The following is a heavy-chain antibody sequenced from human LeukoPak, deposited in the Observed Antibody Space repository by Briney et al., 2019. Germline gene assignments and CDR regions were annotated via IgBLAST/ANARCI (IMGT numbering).Heavy chain of an antibody. CDR3: ARDYSDYTVFDY. D-gene: IGHD4-11*01. J-gene: IGHJ4*02. V-gene: IGHV3-48*03. Sequence: PGGSLRLSCAASGFTFSSYEMNCVRKAPGKGLEWVSYISSSASSIYYADSVKGRFTISRDNAKNSLFLQMNSLRAEDTAVYYCARDYSDYTVFDYWGQGTLVTVSS. CDR2: ISSSASSI. CDR1: GFTFSSYE.